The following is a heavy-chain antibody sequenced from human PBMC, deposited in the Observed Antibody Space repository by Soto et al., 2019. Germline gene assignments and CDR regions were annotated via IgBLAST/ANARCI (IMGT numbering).Heavy chain of an antibody. J-gene: IGHJ5*02. Sequence: QLQLRESGPGLVKPSETLSLTCTVSGGSISSSSYYWAWNRQSPGKGLEWIGSVYYNGFTYYNPSLKSRVTIYEDTSKNKFTLKLNSVTAADTAVYYCARMGDFWSGPGELDPWGQGTLVTVSS. CDR2: VYYNGFT. CDR1: GGSISSSSYY. D-gene: IGHD3-3*01. CDR3: ARMGDFWSGPGELDP. V-gene: IGHV4-39*01.